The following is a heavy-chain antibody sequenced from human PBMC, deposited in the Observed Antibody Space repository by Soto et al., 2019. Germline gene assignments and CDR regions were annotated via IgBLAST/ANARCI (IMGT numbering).Heavy chain of an antibody. CDR1: GFTFRTFT. CDR3: AKDRDPDGIWTFAS. Sequence: EVQLLEHGGQLVQPGESLRLSCAASGFTFRTFTMNWVRQAPGKGLEWVSGIIGGDGDKFYSDSVKGRFTISRDNSKDMLFLQMSSLRVYDTAVYYCAKDRDPDGIWTFASWGQGTLVTVSS. CDR2: IIGGDGDK. V-gene: IGHV3-23*01. D-gene: IGHD3-9*01. J-gene: IGHJ5*01.